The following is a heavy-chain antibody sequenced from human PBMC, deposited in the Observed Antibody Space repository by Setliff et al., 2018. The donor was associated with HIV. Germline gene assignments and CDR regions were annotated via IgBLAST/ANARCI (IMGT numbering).Heavy chain of an antibody. CDR3: ARSDILTGKIKSFDY. V-gene: IGHV4-39*07. J-gene: IGHJ4*02. CDR1: GDSITSRNYH. D-gene: IGHD3-9*01. CDR2: INHSGST. Sequence: PSETLSLTCAVSGDSITSRNYHWDWVRQPPGKGLEWIGEINHSGSTNYNPSLKSRVPISVDTSKNQFSLKLSSVTAADTAVYYCARSDILTGKIKSFDYWGQGTLVTVSS.